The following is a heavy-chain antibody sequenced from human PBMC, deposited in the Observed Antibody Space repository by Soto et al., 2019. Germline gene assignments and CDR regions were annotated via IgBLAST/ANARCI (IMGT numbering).Heavy chain of an antibody. CDR3: ARDGGQWLNWFYP. J-gene: IGHJ5*02. CDR1: GFTFSSYS. D-gene: IGHD6-19*01. Sequence: EVQLVESGGGLVQPGGSLRLSCAASGFTFSSYSMNWVRQAPGKGLEWVSYISSSSSTIYYADSVKGRFTISRDNAKNSLYLQMNSLRAEDTAVYYCARDGGQWLNWFYPWGQGTLVTVSS. CDR2: ISSSSSTI. V-gene: IGHV3-48*01.